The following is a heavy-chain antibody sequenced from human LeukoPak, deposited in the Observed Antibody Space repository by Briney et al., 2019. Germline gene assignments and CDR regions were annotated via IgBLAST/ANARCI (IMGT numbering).Heavy chain of an antibody. CDR1: GGSISSYY. V-gene: IGHV3-9*01. J-gene: IGHJ4*02. CDR3: AKARGVRGVTSYYFDY. CDR2: ISWNSGSI. Sequence: LSLTCTVSGGSISSYYWSWVRQAPGKGLEWVSGISWNSGSIGYADSVEGRFTISRDNAKNSLYLQMNSLRAEDTALYYCAKARGVRGVTSYYFDYWGQGTLVTVSS. D-gene: IGHD3-10*01.